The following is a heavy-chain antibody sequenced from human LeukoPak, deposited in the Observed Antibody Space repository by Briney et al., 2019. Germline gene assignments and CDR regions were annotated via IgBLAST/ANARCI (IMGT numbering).Heavy chain of an antibody. D-gene: IGHD3-16*02. J-gene: IGHJ5*02. Sequence: PSETLSLTCAVYGGSFSGYYWSWIRQPPGKGLEWIGEINHSGSTNYNPSLKSRVTISVDASKNQFSLKLSSVTAADTAVYYCARQSRRDYVWGSYRYTDWFDPWGQGTLVTVSS. V-gene: IGHV4-34*01. CDR2: INHSGST. CDR3: ARQSRRDYVWGSYRYTDWFDP. CDR1: GGSFSGYY.